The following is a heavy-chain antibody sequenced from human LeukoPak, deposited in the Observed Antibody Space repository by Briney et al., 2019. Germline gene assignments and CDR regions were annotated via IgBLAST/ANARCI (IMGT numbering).Heavy chain of an antibody. CDR3: ARLMSGSASFDY. CDR2: IDPSDSYT. Sequence: GESLKISCKGSGYSFTNYWITWVRQMPGKGLEWMGRIDPSDSYTNYSPSFQGHVTISADKSISTAYLQWSSLKASDTAMCYCARLMSGSASFDYWGQGTLLTVSS. D-gene: IGHD6-19*01. V-gene: IGHV5-10-1*01. J-gene: IGHJ4*02. CDR1: GYSFTNYW.